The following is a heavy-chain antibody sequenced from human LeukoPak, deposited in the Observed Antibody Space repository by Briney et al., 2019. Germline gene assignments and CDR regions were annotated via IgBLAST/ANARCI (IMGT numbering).Heavy chain of an antibody. V-gene: IGHV4-39*01. D-gene: IGHD1-26*01. CDR1: GGSISSSSYY. CDR3: ARQNSWSYFDY. CDR2: IYYSGST. J-gene: IGHJ4*02. Sequence: SETLSLTCTVSGGSISSSSYYWGWIRQPPGKGLEWIGSIYYSGSTYYNPSLKSRVTISVDTSKNQFSLKLSSVTAADTAVYYCARQNSWSYFDYWGQGTLVTVSS.